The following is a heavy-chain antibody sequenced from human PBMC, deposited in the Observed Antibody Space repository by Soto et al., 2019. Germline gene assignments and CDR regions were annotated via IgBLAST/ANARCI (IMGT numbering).Heavy chain of an antibody. CDR3: ARAIFGVIPAQNWFDP. CDR2: IYYSGST. V-gene: IGHV4-31*03. CDR1: GGSISSGGYY. J-gene: IGHJ5*02. Sequence: PSETLSLTCTVSGGSISSGGYYYNWIRQHPGKGLEWIGYIYYSGSTFYNPSLKSRVTISVDTSKNQFSLKLSSVTAADTAVYYCARAIFGVIPAQNWFDPWGQGTLVTVSS. D-gene: IGHD3-3*01.